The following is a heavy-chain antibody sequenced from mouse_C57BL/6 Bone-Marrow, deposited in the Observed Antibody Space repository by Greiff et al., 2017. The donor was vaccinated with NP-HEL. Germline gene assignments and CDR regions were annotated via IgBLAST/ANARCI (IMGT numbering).Heavy chain of an antibody. CDR2: ISGGGGNT. CDR3: ARHSGTLDY. V-gene: IGHV5-9*01. J-gene: IGHJ2*01. CDR1: GFTFSSYT. D-gene: IGHD4-1*01. Sequence: EVKLMESGGGLVKPGGSLKLSCAASGFTFSSYTMSWVRQTPEKRLEWVATISGGGGNTYYPDSVKGRFTISRDNAKNTLYLQMSSLRSEDTALYYCARHSGTLDYWGQGTTLTVSS.